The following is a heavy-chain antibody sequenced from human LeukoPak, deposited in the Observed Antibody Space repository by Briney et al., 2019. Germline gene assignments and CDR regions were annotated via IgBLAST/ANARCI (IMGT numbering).Heavy chain of an antibody. V-gene: IGHV1-46*01. CDR1: GYTFTSYY. CDR3: ARDSSEVVTASGFGY. Sequence: ASVKVSCKASGYTFTSYYMHWVRQAPGQGLEWMGIINPSGGSTSYAQKFQGRVTMTRDTSTSTVYMELSSLRSEDTAVYYCARDSSEVVTASGFGYWGQGTLVTVSS. J-gene: IGHJ4*02. D-gene: IGHD2-21*02. CDR2: INPSGGST.